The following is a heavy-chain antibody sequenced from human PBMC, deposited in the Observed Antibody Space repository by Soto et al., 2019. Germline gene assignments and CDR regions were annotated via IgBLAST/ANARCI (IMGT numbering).Heavy chain of an antibody. D-gene: IGHD3-9*01. CDR1: GFTFRSYS. CDR2: ISDSGGFI. V-gene: IGHV3-23*01. J-gene: IGHJ4*02. Sequence: GGSLRLSCAASGFTFRSYSMSWVRQAPGKGLEWVSVISDSGGFIYYADSVKGRFTISRDNSKNTLYLQMNSLRAEDTAVYFCEKDPRRFEFWGQGT. CDR3: EKDPRRFEF.